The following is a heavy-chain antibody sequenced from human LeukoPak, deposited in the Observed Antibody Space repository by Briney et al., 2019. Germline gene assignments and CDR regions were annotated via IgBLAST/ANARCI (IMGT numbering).Heavy chain of an antibody. CDR1: GFTFSSYW. V-gene: IGHV3-7*01. Sequence: GGSLRLSCAASGFTFSSYWMSWVRQAPGKGLEWVANIKQDGSEKYYVDSVKGRFTISRDNAKNSLYLQMNSLRAEDTAVYCCAREKTHYYYYYGMDVWGQGTTVTVSS. CDR2: IKQDGSEK. CDR3: AREKTHYYYYYGMDV. J-gene: IGHJ6*02.